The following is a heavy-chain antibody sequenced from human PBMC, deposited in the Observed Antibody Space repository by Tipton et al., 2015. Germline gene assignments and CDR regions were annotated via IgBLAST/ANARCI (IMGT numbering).Heavy chain of an antibody. CDR3: ARSENYYGSGSPLDY. J-gene: IGHJ4*02. D-gene: IGHD3-10*01. CDR2: ISHSGST. CDR1: AYSISTDYY. Sequence: TLSLTCAVSAYSISTDYYWVWIRQPPGKGLEWIGTISHSGSTYYTPSLKSRVTISADTSKNQFSLRLSSVTAADTAVYYCARSENYYGSGSPLDYWGQGTLVTVSS. V-gene: IGHV4-38-2*01.